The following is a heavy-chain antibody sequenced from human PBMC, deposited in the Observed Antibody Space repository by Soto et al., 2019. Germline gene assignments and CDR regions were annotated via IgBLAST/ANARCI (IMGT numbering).Heavy chain of an antibody. D-gene: IGHD2-15*01. CDR3: ARDCSGGSCYPVGDAFDI. V-gene: IGHV3-11*01. CDR1: GFTFSDYY. J-gene: IGHJ3*02. CDR2: ISSSGSTI. Sequence: PGGSLRLSCAASGFTFSDYYMSWIRLAPGKGPEWVSYISSSGSTIYYADSVKGRFTISRDNAKNSLYLQMNSLRAEDTAVYYCARDCSGGSCYPVGDAFDIWGQGTMVTVSS.